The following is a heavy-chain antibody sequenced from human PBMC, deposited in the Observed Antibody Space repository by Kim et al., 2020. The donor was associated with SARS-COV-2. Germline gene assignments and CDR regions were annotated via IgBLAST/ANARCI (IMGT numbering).Heavy chain of an antibody. CDR2: IYYSGST. Sequence: SETLSLTCTVPGCSISSGGYYWSWTRQHPGKGLEWIGYIYYSGSTYYNPSLKSRVTISVDTSKNQFSLKLSSVTAADTAVEYCATGTSEKELLPEQYGM. V-gene: IGHV4-31*03. D-gene: IGHD2-15*01. CDR3: ATGTSEKELLPEQYGM. CDR1: GCSISSGGYY. J-gene: IGHJ6*01.